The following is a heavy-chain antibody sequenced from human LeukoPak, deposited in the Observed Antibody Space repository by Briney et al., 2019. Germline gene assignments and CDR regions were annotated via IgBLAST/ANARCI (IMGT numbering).Heavy chain of an antibody. CDR2: ISGSGGAT. D-gene: IGHD1-26*01. CDR1: GFTFSSYP. CDR3: GKYLPTSGGANDY. J-gene: IGHJ4*02. Sequence: PGGSLRLSCAASGFTFSSYPMNWVRQAPGKGLEWVSVISGSGGATFYGDSVQGRFTISRDNSRDTLYLQMNSLTAEDTAVYYCGKYLPTSGGANDYWGQGTLVTVSS. V-gene: IGHV3-23*01.